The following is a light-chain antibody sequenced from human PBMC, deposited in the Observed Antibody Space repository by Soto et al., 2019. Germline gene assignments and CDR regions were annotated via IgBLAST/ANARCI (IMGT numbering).Light chain of an antibody. J-gene: IGLJ2*01. CDR3: SSYTSSSTLV. CDR2: DVT. CDR1: NSDVGGYNY. Sequence: QSALTQPASVSGSTGQSITISCTGTNSDVGGYNYVSWYQQHPGKAPKLMIYDVTNRPSGVSDRFSGSKSGNTASLTTSGREAEDEADYYFSSYTSSSTLVFGGGTKLTFL. V-gene: IGLV2-14*03.